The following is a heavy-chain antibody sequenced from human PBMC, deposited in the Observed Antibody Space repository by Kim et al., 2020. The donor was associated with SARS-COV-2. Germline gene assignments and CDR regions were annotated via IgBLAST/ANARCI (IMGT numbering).Heavy chain of an antibody. J-gene: IGHJ4*02. CDR3: AKDTGRLLEHWDIDN. V-gene: IGHV3-9*01. CDR2: INWNSYTT. D-gene: IGHD3-3*01. CDR1: GFRFGDYA. Sequence: GGSLRLSCVASGFRFGDYAMHWVRRAPGKGLEWVSGINWNSYTTAYAASVKGRFTISRDDAKKSLYLQINSLRPEDTALYNCAKDTGRLLEHWDIDNWGKGSQVTVSS.